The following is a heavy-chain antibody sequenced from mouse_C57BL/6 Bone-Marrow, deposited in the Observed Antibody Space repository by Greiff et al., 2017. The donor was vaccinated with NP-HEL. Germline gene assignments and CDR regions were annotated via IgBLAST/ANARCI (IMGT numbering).Heavy chain of an antibody. D-gene: IGHD2-3*01. CDR3: ARSDDGYYNYAMDY. Sequence: EVQLVESGGGLVQPGGSLKLSCAASGFTFSDYGMAWVRQAPRKGPEWVAFISNLAYSIYYADTVTGRFTISRENAKNTLYLEMSSLRSEDTAMYYCARSDDGYYNYAMDYWGQGTSVTVSS. CDR1: GFTFSDYG. V-gene: IGHV5-15*01. CDR2: ISNLAYSI. J-gene: IGHJ4*01.